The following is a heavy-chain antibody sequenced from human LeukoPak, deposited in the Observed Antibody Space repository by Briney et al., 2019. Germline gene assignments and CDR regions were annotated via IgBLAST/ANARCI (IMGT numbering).Heavy chain of an antibody. CDR1: GFTFDDYA. D-gene: IGHD4/OR15-4a*01. CDR2: ISWNSGSI. J-gene: IGHJ5*02. CDR3: AKTGALNWFDP. V-gene: IGHV3-9*01. Sequence: SGGSLRLSCAASGFTFDDYAMHWVRQAPGKGLEWVSGISWNSGSIGYADSVKGRFTISRDNAKNSLYLQMNSLRAEDTALYYCAKTGALNWFDPWGQGTLVTVSS.